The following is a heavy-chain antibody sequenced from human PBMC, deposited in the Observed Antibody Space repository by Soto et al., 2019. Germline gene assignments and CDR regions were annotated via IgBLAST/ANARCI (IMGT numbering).Heavy chain of an antibody. CDR1: GGSFSGYY. D-gene: IGHD6-6*01. CDR2: INHSGST. J-gene: IGHJ4*02. CDR3: ARRAYSSSSRFDY. Sequence: PSETLSLTCAVYGGSFSGYYWSWIRQPPGKGLEWIGEINHSGSTNYNPSLKSRVTISVDTSKNQFSLKLSSVTAADTAVYYCARRAYSSSSRFDYWGQGTLVNVSS. V-gene: IGHV4-34*01.